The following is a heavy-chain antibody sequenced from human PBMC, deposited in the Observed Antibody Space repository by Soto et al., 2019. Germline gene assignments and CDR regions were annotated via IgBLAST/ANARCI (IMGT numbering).Heavy chain of an antibody. Sequence: QVPLVQSGAEVKKPGASVKVSCKASGYTFTSYAMHWVRQAPGQRLEWMGWINAGNGNTKYSQKFQGRVTITRETSASTAYMELSSLRSEDTAVYYCARDGSPLDIVVVPAAKYNCFDPWGQGTLVTVSS. CDR1: GYTFTSYA. CDR2: INAGNGNT. CDR3: ARDGSPLDIVVVPAAKYNCFDP. V-gene: IGHV1-3*01. D-gene: IGHD2-2*01. J-gene: IGHJ5*02.